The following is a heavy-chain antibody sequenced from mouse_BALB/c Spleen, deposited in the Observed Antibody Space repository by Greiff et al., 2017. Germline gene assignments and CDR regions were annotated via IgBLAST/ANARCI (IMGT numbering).Heavy chain of an antibody. V-gene: IGHV1S22*01. CDR3: TREGNYSPFDY. CDR2: IYPGSGST. CDR1: GYTFTSYW. Sequence: LQQPGSELVRPGASVKLSCKASGYTFTSYWMHWVKQRHGQGLEWIGNIYPGSGSTNYDEKFKSKGTLTVDTSSSTAYMHLSSLTPEDSAVYYCTREGNYSPFDYWGQGTTLTVSS. J-gene: IGHJ2*01. D-gene: IGHD2-1*01.